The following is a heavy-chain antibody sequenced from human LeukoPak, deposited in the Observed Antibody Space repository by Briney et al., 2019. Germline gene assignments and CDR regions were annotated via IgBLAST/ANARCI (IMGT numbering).Heavy chain of an antibody. CDR3: ARVDKNGGTTFDY. D-gene: IGHD2/OR15-2a*01. J-gene: IGHJ4*02. CDR2: INNSGST. CDR1: GASFSDSY. Sequence: SETLSLTCAVYGASFSDSYWSWIRQSPEKGLEWIGEINNSGSTSYNPSLNSRVIMSVDRSKNQFSLRLTSVTAADTAVYYCARVDKNGGTTFDYWGQGTLVTVSS. V-gene: IGHV4-34*01.